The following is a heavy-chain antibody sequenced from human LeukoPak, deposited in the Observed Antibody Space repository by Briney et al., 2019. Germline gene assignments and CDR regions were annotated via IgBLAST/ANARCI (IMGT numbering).Heavy chain of an antibody. CDR2: IWYDGSNK. D-gene: IGHD3-9*01. CDR1: GFTFSSYG. Sequence: GGSLRLSCAASGFTFSSYGMHWVRQAPGKGLEWVAVIWYDGSNKYYADSVKGRFTISRDNSKNTLYLQMNSLRAEDTAVYYCARGLVIVDFDYWGQGTLVTVSS. J-gene: IGHJ4*02. V-gene: IGHV3-33*01. CDR3: ARGLVIVDFDY.